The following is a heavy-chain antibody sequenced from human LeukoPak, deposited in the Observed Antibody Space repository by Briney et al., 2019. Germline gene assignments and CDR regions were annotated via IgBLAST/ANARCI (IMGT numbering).Heavy chain of an antibody. CDR3: ARDRYSSSWYEYYYYYGMDV. CDR1: GFTFSDYY. V-gene: IGHV3-11*04. D-gene: IGHD6-13*01. CDR2: ISSSGSTI. Sequence: GGSLRLSCAASGFTFSDYYMSWIRQAPGKGLEWVSYISSSGSTIYYADSVKGRFTISRDNSKNTLYLQMNSLRAEDTAVYYCARDRYSSSWYEYYYYYGMDVWGQGTTVTVSS. J-gene: IGHJ6*02.